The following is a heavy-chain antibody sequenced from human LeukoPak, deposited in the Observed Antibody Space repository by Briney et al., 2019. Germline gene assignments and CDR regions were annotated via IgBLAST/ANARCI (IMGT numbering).Heavy chain of an antibody. J-gene: IGHJ4*02. D-gene: IGHD3-22*01. Sequence: PSETLSLTCAVYGGSFSGYYWSWIRRPPGKGLEWIGEINHSGSTNYNPSLKSRVTISVDTSKNQFSLKLSSVTAADTAVYYCAREVHYYDSSGYPYGFDYWGQGTLVTVSS. V-gene: IGHV4-34*01. CDR3: AREVHYYDSSGYPYGFDY. CDR1: GGSFSGYY. CDR2: INHSGST.